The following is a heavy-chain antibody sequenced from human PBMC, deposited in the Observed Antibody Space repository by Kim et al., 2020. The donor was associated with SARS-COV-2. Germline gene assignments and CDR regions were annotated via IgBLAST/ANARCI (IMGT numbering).Heavy chain of an antibody. D-gene: IGHD1-26*01. V-gene: IGHV4-59*08. CDR1: GGSISSYY. Sequence: SETLSLTCTVSGGSISSYYWSWIRQPPGNGLEWIGYIYYSGSTNYNPSLKSRVTISVDTSKNQFSLKLSSVTAADTAVYYCARHKSSGSYYFDYWGQGTLVTVSS. J-gene: IGHJ4*02. CDR3: ARHKSSGSYYFDY. CDR2: IYYSGST.